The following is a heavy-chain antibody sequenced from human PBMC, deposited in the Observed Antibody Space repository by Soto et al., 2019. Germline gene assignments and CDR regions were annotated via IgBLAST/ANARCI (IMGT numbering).Heavy chain of an antibody. CDR2: IYPGDSDT. V-gene: IGHV5-51*01. J-gene: IGHJ5*02. Sequence: PGESLKISCKGSGYSFTSYWIGWVRQMPGKGLEWMGIIYPGDSDTRYSPSFQGQVTISADKSISTAYLQWSSLKASDTAMYYCARRDSSRVDPGDNWFDPWGQGTLVTVSS. CDR1: GYSFTSYW. CDR3: ARRDSSRVDPGDNWFDP. D-gene: IGHD6-13*01.